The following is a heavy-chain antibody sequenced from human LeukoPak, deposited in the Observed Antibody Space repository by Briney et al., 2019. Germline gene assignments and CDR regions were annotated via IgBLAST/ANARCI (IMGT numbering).Heavy chain of an antibody. CDR3: ARDWYYYDSSGYPFDY. CDR1: GFTFSAHW. V-gene: IGHV3-7*01. D-gene: IGHD3-22*01. Sequence: GGSLRLSCAASGFTFSAHWMSWVRQAPGKGLEWVANIKQDESEKSYVDSVKGRFTISRDSAKKSLYLQMNSLRAEDTAVYYCARDWYYYDSSGYPFDYWGQGTLVTVSS. CDR2: IKQDESEK. J-gene: IGHJ4*02.